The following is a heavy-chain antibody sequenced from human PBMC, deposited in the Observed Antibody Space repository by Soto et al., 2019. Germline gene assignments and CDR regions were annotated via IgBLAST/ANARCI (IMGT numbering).Heavy chain of an antibody. J-gene: IGHJ6*02. V-gene: IGHV1-69*12. CDR2: IIPIFGTA. D-gene: IGHD3-16*01. CDR3: ARGGRSGTFYYYYGMGV. Sequence: QVQLVQSGAEVKKPGSSVKVSCKASGGTFSSYAISWVRQAPGQGLEWMGGIIPIFGTANYAQKFQGRVTITADESTSTAYMELSSLRSEDTAVYYCARGGRSGTFYYYYGMGVWGQGTTVTVSS. CDR1: GGTFSSYA.